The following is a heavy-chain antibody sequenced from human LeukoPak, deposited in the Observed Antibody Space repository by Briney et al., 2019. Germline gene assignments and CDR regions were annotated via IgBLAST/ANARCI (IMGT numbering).Heavy chain of an antibody. CDR2: ISWNSGSI. CDR1: GFTFDDYA. Sequence: GGSLRLSCAASGFTFDDYAMHWVRQAPGKGLEWVSGISWNSGSIGYADSVKGRFTISRDNAKNSLYLQMNSLRVEDTAVYYCVKDRYFYDSGSKANWGQGTLVTVSS. J-gene: IGHJ4*02. CDR3: VKDRYFYDSGSKAN. V-gene: IGHV3-9*01. D-gene: IGHD3-22*01.